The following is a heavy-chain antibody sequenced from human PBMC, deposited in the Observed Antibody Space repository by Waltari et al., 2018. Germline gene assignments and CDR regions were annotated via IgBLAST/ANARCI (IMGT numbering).Heavy chain of an antibody. Sequence: EVQLLESGGGLVQPGGSLRLSCAASGFPFRNYPISCVSQAPGKGLEWVSLMSGSTGSTYYADSVKGRFTISRDNSKNTLYLQMNSLRAEDTAVFYCAKGISGTNSGIDFWGQGTLVTVSS. V-gene: IGHV3-23*01. D-gene: IGHD1-26*01. CDR1: GFPFRNYP. CDR2: MSGSTGST. CDR3: AKGISGTNSGIDF. J-gene: IGHJ4*02.